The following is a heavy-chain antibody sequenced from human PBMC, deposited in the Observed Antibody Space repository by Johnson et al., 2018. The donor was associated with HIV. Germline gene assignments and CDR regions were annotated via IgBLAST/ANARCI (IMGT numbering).Heavy chain of an antibody. V-gene: IGHV3-13*01. J-gene: IGHJ3*02. D-gene: IGHD6-19*01. Sequence: MLLVESGGGVVQPGRSLRISCVASGFKLYEYDVSWVRQVPGKGLEWVSAIGTAGDTYYPGSVKGRFTISRENAKNSLYLQMNSLRAGDTAVYYCAKVRSGWSTGAFDIWGQGTMVTVSS. CDR3: AKVRSGWSTGAFDI. CDR1: GFKLYEYD. CDR2: IGTAGDT.